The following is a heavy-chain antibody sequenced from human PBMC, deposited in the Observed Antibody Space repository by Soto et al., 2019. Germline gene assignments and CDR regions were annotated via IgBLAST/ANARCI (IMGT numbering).Heavy chain of an antibody. V-gene: IGHV3-7*03. CDR2: IKIDGSEK. CDR3: ARELELVDGFDH. CDR1: GLTFGHYW. D-gene: IGHD2-8*02. Sequence: EVQMLQSGGGMVQPGGSLRLSCVASGLTFGHYWMSWVRQAPGKGREWVANIKIDGSEKYYVDSVKGRFAISRDNAKNSVFLQLNSLRTEDTAVYYCARELELVDGFDHCGQGSLVIVSP. J-gene: IGHJ4*02.